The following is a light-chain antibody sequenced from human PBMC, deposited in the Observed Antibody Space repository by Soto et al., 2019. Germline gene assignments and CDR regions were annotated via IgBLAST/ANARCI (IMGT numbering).Light chain of an antibody. Sequence: DLQMTQSPSSLSASVGDRVTITCRASQSITIYLNWYQQKPGKAPKLLIYAASSLQSGVPSRFSGSGSGTDFTLTISSLQPEDFATYYCQQSYSTPPTFGQGTKLEIK. CDR3: QQSYSTPPT. J-gene: IGKJ2*01. CDR2: AAS. CDR1: QSITIY. V-gene: IGKV1-39*01.